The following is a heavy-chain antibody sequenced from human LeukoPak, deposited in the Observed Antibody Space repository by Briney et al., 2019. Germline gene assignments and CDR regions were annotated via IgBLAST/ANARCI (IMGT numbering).Heavy chain of an antibody. CDR3: ARHRRRWSLDV. CDR1: GLTFSNYN. V-gene: IGHV3-21*01. CDR2: ISSSSSYI. D-gene: IGHD3-3*01. J-gene: IGHJ6*04. Sequence: GGSLRLSCAASGLTFSNYNMNWVRQPPGRGVEWVSSISSSSSYIYYGDSVKGRFTTSRDNAKNLLFLQTNSLRAEDTAVYFCARHRRRWSLDVWGKGATVTVSS.